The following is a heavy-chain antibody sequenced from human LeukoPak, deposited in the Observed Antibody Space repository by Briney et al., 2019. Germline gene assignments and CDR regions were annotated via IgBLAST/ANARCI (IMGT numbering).Heavy chain of an antibody. CDR2: IYYSGST. D-gene: IGHD5-24*01. Sequence: PSQTLSLTCTVSGGSISSSSYYWGWIRQPPGKGLEWIGSIYYSGSTYYNPSLKSRVTISVDTSKNQFSLKLSSVTAADTAVYYCARDRDGYDSGTFDYWGQGTLVTVSS. J-gene: IGHJ4*02. CDR1: GGSISSSSYY. CDR3: ARDRDGYDSGTFDY. V-gene: IGHV4-39*07.